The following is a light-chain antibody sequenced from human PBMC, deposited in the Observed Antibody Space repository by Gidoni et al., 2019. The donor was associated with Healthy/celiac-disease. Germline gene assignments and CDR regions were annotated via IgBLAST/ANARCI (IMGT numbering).Light chain of an antibody. CDR1: QSISSY. CDR2: AAS. CDR3: QQSYSTPPWT. V-gene: IGKV1-39*01. J-gene: IGKJ1*01. Sequence: DIQMTQSPSSLSASVGDRFTIPCRASQSISSYLNWYQQKPGKAPKLLIYAASSLQSGVPSRFSGSGSGTDFTLTISSLQPEDFATYYCQQSYSTPPWTFGQGTKVEIK.